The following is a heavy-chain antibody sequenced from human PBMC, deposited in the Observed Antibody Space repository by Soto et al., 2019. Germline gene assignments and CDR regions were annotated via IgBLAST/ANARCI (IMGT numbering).Heavy chain of an antibody. CDR1: GGSISSGGYY. V-gene: IGHV4-31*03. Sequence: QVQLQESGPGLVKPSQTLSLTCTVSGGSISSGGYYWSWIRQHPGKGLEWIGYIYYSGSTYYNPSLKSRVTISVDTSKNQFSRKLSSVPAADTAVYYCARAGGRFLEWLLPDYYYYGMDVWGQGTTVTVSS. D-gene: IGHD3-3*01. CDR3: ARAGGRFLEWLLPDYYYYGMDV. J-gene: IGHJ6*02. CDR2: IYYSGST.